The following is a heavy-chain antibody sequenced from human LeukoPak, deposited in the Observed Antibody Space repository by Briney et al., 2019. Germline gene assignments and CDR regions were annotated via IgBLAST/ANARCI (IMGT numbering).Heavy chain of an antibody. CDR1: GFTVSNNY. J-gene: IGHJ6*03. D-gene: IGHD1-7*01. V-gene: IGHV3-30*02. CDR3: AKVPGNWNYKGGYYYYMDV. CDR2: IRYDGSNK. Sequence: PGGSLRLSCAASGFTVSNNYMSWVRQAPGKGLEWVAFIRYDGSNKYYADSVKGRFTISRDNSKNTLYLQMNSLRAEDTAVYYCAKVPGNWNYKGGYYYYMDVWGKGTTVTVSS.